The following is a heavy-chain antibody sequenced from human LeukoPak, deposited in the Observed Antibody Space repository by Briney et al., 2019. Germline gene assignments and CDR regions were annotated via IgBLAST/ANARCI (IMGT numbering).Heavy chain of an antibody. CDR3: ARLTKGRYFDYIFDY. CDR2: TYYTGST. J-gene: IGHJ4*02. V-gene: IGHV4-39*01. CDR1: GGSVSSSLNY. Sequence: PSETLSLTCSVSGGSVSSSLNYWGWIRQPPGKGLEWIGNTYYTGSTYSNPTLKSRVTMSVDTSKNQFSLKPSSVTAADTAVYYCARLTKGRYFDYIFDYWGQGTLLTVSS. D-gene: IGHD3-9*01.